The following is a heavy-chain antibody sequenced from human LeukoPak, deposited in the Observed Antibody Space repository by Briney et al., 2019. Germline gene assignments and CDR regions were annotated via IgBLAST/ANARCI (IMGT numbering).Heavy chain of an antibody. CDR1: GFTFSSYA. CDR2: ISGSGGST. D-gene: IGHD3-22*01. Sequence: PGGSLRLSCAASGFTFSSYAMSWVRQAPGKGLEWVSAISGSGGSTYYADSVKGRFTISRDNSKNTLYLQMNSLRAEDTAVYYCARDGRYSSDLKSFYYMDVWGKGTTVTVSS. V-gene: IGHV3-23*01. CDR3: ARDGRYSSDLKSFYYMDV. J-gene: IGHJ6*03.